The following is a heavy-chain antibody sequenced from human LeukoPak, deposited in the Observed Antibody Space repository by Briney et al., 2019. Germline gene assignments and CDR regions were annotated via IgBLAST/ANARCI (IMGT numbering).Heavy chain of an antibody. CDR1: GGSISSYY. J-gene: IGHJ4*02. CDR3: ARDQYYYDSSGYYRFDY. V-gene: IGHV4-4*07. D-gene: IGHD3-22*01. Sequence: SETLSLTCTVSGGSISSYYWSWIRQPAGKGLEWIGRIYTSGSTNYNPSLKSRVTMSVDTSKNQFSLELSSVTAADTAVYYCARDQYYYDSSGYYRFDYWGQGTLVTVSS. CDR2: IYTSGST.